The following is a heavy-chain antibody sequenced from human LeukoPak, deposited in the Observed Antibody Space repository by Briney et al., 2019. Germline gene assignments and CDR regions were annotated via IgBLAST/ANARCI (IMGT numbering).Heavy chain of an antibody. V-gene: IGHV4-34*01. CDR2: INHSGST. Sequence: PSETLSLTCAVYGGSFSGYYWSWTRQPPGKGLEWIGEINHSGSTNYNPSLKSRVTISVDTSKNQFSLKLSSVTAADTAVYYCARGPVTYYDFWSAPRSDYWGQGTLVTVSS. J-gene: IGHJ4*02. D-gene: IGHD3-3*01. CDR3: ARGPVTYYDFWSAPRSDY. CDR1: GGSFSGYY.